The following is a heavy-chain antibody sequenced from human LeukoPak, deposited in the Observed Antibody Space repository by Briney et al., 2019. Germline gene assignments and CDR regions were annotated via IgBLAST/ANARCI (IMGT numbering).Heavy chain of an antibody. CDR1: GHTYNLYY. J-gene: IGHJ1*01. Sequence: ASVSVFYNASGHTYNLYYLHWAQQAPGQGLEWMGWVNPNDGGTIYTQRFQGRVTMTWDTSITTAYMELSSLTSDDTAVYYCARDLDSSWTGYFQSWGQGTLVTVSS. D-gene: IGHD6-13*01. CDR3: ARDLDSSWTGYFQS. V-gene: IGHV1-2*02. CDR2: VNPNDGGT.